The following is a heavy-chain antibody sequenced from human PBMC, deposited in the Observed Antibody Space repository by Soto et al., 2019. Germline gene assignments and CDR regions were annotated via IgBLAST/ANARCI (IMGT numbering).Heavy chain of an antibody. CDR3: AERAGGSSGPLDY. Sequence: EVQLLESGGGLVQTGGSLRLSCAASGFTFSSYAMNWVRQAPGKGLEWVSGISVGGGNTYYADSVKGRFTISRDNSQNTLYLQMNSLRGEDTAVYFCAERAGGSSGPLDYWGQGTLVTVSS. CDR2: ISVGGGNT. D-gene: IGHD6-19*01. J-gene: IGHJ4*02. V-gene: IGHV3-23*01. CDR1: GFTFSSYA.